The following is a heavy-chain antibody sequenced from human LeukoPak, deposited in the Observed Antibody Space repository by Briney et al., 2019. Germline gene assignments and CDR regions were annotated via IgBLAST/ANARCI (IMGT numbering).Heavy chain of an antibody. D-gene: IGHD3-22*01. CDR3: ARRHYDSSGYYYGAFDI. CDR2: INPSGGST. V-gene: IGHV1-46*01. J-gene: IGHJ3*02. Sequence: ASVKVSCKASGYTFTSYYMHWVRQAPGQGLEWMGIINPSGGSTSYAQKFQGRVTMTRDTSTSTVYMELSSLRSEDTAVYYCARRHYDSSGYYYGAFDIWGQGTMVTVSS. CDR1: GYTFTSYY.